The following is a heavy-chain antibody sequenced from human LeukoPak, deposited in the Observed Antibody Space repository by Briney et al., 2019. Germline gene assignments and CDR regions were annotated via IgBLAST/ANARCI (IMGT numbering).Heavy chain of an antibody. CDR2: ISAYNGNT. J-gene: IGHJ5*02. V-gene: IGHV1-18*01. CDR3: ARVVGYSRSWYRKWGWFDP. CDR1: GYTFTSYG. Sequence: ASVKVSCKASGYTFTSYGISWVRQAPGQGLEWMGWISAYNGNTNYAQKLQGRVTMTTDTSTSTAYMELRSLRSDDTAVYYCARVVGYSRSWYRKWGWFDPWGQGTLVTVSS. D-gene: IGHD6-13*01.